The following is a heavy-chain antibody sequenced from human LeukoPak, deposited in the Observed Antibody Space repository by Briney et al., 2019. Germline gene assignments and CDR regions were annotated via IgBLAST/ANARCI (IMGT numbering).Heavy chain of an antibody. J-gene: IGHJ5*02. V-gene: IGHV4-59*08. CDR2: IYYSGST. CDR3: ARSMAYYDILIGYYDTNWFDP. CDR1: GGSISSYY. Sequence: PSETLSLTCTVSGGSISSYYWSWIRQPPGKGLEWIGYIYYSGSTNYNPSLKSRVTISVDTSKNQFSLKLSSVTAAGTAVYYCARSMAYYDILIGYYDTNWFDPWGQGTLVTVSS. D-gene: IGHD3-9*01.